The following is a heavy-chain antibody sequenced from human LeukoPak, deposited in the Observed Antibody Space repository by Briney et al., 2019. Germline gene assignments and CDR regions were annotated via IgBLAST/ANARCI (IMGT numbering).Heavy chain of an antibody. CDR1: GFTFSSYG. CDR2: IRYDGSNK. CDR3: AKVGDSSSWYPSGNFDY. Sequence: GGSLRLSCAASGFTFSSYGMHWVRQAPGKGLEWVAFIRYDGSNKYYADSVKGRFTISRDNSKNTLYLQMNGLRAEDTAVYYCAKVGDSSSWYPSGNFDYWGQGTLVTVSS. J-gene: IGHJ4*02. V-gene: IGHV3-30*02. D-gene: IGHD6-13*01.